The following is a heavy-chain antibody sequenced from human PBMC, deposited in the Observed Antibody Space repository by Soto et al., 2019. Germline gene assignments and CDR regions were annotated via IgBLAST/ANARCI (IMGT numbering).Heavy chain of an antibody. Sequence: QVQLVGSGGGVVQPGRSLRLSCAASGFTFSSYGMHWVRQAPGKGLEWVAVIWYDGSNKYYADSVKGRFTISRDNSKNTLYLQMNSLRAEDTAVYYCARDPEPVSQWTRFDYWGQGTLVTVSS. V-gene: IGHV3-33*01. CDR1: GFTFSSYG. D-gene: IGHD6-19*01. CDR2: IWYDGSNK. J-gene: IGHJ4*02. CDR3: ARDPEPVSQWTRFDY.